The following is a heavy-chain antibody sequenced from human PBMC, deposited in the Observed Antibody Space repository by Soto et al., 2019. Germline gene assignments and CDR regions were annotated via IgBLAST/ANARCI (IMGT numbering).Heavy chain of an antibody. D-gene: IGHD1-26*01. CDR1: GFTFSSYS. V-gene: IGHV3-48*01. CDR3: ARGSYSAVIVGATIAFDI. CDR2: ISSSSSTI. J-gene: IGHJ3*02. Sequence: EVQLVESGGGLVQPGGSLRLSCAASGFTFSSYSMNWVRQAPGKGLEWVSYISSSSSTIYYADSVKGRFTISRDNAKSSRYLQMNSLRAEDTAVYYCARGSYSAVIVGATIAFDIWGQGTMVTVSS.